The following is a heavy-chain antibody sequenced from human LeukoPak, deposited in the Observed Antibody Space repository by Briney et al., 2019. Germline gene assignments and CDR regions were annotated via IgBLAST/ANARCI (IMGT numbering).Heavy chain of an antibody. CDR1: GFTFSSYA. V-gene: IGHV3-23*01. CDR2: ISGSGGTI. J-gene: IGHJ4*02. CDR3: ARGAGYSSGWYGSHFDY. Sequence: GGSLRLSCTASGFTFSSYAMNWVRQAPGKGLEWVSVISGSGGTIYYADSVKGRFTISRDNSKNTLYLQMNSLRAEDTAVYYCARGAGYSSGWYGSHFDYWGQGTLVTVSS. D-gene: IGHD6-19*01.